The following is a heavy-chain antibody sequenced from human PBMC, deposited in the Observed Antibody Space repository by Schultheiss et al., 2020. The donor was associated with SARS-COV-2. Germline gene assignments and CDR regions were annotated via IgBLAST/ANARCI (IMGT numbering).Heavy chain of an antibody. D-gene: IGHD3-22*01. V-gene: IGHV3-23*01. CDR3: ARGSHGYYYDSSATIRHTASAEHDY. CDR2: ISANGGAT. J-gene: IGHJ4*02. Sequence: GGSLRLSCAASGFTFSTYGMTWVRQAPGKGLEWVSSISANGGATYYADSVKGRFTISRDNAKNSLYLQMNSLRAEDTAVYYCARGSHGYYYDSSATIRHTASAEHDYWGQGTLVTVSS. CDR1: GFTFSTYG.